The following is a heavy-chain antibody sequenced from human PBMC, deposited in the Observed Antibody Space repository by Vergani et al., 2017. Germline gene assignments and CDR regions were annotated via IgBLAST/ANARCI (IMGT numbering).Heavy chain of an antibody. CDR3: VRDAINYDVLTGYYIGLDS. V-gene: IGHV4-38-2*01. Sequence: QVQLQDSVPGLLQPAETLSLTCVVSNSSINSNYYWGWIRQSPGKRLEWIGSVSHSGITFSNPSLKSRVTISVDKSKKLISLILNSVTAADTAVYYCVRDAINYDVLTGYYIGLDSWGQGTLVTVSS. CDR2: VSHSGIT. CDR1: NSSINSNYY. D-gene: IGHD3-9*01. J-gene: IGHJ4*02.